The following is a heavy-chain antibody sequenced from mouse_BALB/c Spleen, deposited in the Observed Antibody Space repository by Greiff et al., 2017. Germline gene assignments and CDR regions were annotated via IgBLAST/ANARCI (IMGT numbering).Heavy chain of an antibody. Sequence: VQVVESGPGLVAPSQSLSITCTVSGFSLTSYGVHWVRQPPGKGLEWLGVIWSGGSTDYNAAFISRLSISKDNSKSQVFFKMNSLQANDTAIYYCAREDYYGPYFDYWGQGTTLTVSS. CDR2: IWSGGST. CDR1: GFSLTSYG. CDR3: AREDYYGPYFDY. J-gene: IGHJ2*01. V-gene: IGHV2-2*02. D-gene: IGHD1-2*01.